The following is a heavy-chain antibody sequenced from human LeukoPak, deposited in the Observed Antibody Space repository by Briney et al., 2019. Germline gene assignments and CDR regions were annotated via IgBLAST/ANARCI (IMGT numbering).Heavy chain of an antibody. J-gene: IGHJ6*02. CDR3: ARAWSSDSSYYYGMDV. D-gene: IGHD5-18*01. V-gene: IGHV4-59*01. CDR2: IYYSGST. Sequence: SETLSLTCTVSGGSISSYYRSWIRQPPGKGLEWIGYIYYSGSTNYNPSLKSRVTISVDTSKNQFSLKLSSVTAADTAVYYCARAWSSDSSYYYGMDVWGQGSTVTVSS. CDR1: GGSISSYY.